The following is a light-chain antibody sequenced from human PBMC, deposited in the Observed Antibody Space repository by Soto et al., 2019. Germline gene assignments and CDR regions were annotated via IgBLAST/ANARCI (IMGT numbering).Light chain of an antibody. V-gene: IGKV3-11*01. J-gene: IGKJ5*01. Sequence: EIVLTQSPATLSLSPGERATLSCRASQSVSRTLAWYQHKPGQAPRLLIYDASDRAPGIPARFSGSGSGTDFTLTISSLEPDDFAVYYCQQRSIWPPITFGQGTRLEIK. CDR3: QQRSIWPPIT. CDR1: QSVSRT. CDR2: DAS.